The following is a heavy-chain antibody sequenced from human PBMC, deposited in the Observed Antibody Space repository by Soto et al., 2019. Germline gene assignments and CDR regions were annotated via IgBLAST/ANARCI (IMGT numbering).Heavy chain of an antibody. CDR1: CYSISSGYY. CDR2: IYHSGST. V-gene: IGHV4-38-2*02. D-gene: IGHD6-19*01. Sequence: SETLSLSCTVSCYSISSGYYWGWIRQPPGKGLEWIGSIYHSGSTYYNPSLKSRVTISVDTSKNQFSLKLSSVTAADTAVYYCARVVAVAAKDRYYFDYWGQGNLVTVSS. J-gene: IGHJ4*02. CDR3: ARVVAVAAKDRYYFDY.